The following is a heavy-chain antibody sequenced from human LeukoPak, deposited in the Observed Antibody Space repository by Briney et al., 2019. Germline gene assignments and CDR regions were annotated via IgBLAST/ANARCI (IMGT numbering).Heavy chain of an antibody. CDR1: GCSISSSSYY. V-gene: IGHV4-39*01. Sequence: SETLSLTCTVSGCSISSSSYYWGWIRQPPGKGLEWIGSIYYSGSTYYNPSLKSRVTISVDTSKNQFSLKLSSVTAADTAVYYCARQQYYFDYWGQGTLVTVSS. D-gene: IGHD6-19*01. J-gene: IGHJ4*02. CDR3: ARQQYYFDY. CDR2: IYYSGST.